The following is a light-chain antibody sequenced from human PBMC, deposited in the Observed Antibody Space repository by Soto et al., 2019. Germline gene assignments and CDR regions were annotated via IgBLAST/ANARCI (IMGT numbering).Light chain of an antibody. V-gene: IGLV1-47*01. CDR1: SSNIGSNY. Sequence: QSVLTQPPSASGTPGQRVTISCSGSSSNIGSNYVYWYQQLPGTVPQLLIYRNNERPSGVPDRFSGSKSGTSASLAISGRRCEDEADYYCAAWDDSLSGVVFGGWNKLTVL. J-gene: IGLJ2*01. CDR3: AAWDDSLSGVV. CDR2: RNN.